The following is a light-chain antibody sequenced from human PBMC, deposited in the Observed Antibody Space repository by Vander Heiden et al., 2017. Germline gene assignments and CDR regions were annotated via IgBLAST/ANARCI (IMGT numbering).Light chain of an antibody. CDR2: LNSDGSH. V-gene: IGLV4-69*01. Sequence: LVLTQSPSASASLGASVKLTCTPSSAHSSYAIAWHQHQPEKGPRYLMKLNSDGSHSLGDGIPDRFSGTSSGAERYRAISNVQSEDEADYYCQTWGSGRVFGGGTKLTVL. CDR1: SAHSSYA. J-gene: IGLJ3*02. CDR3: QTWGSGRV.